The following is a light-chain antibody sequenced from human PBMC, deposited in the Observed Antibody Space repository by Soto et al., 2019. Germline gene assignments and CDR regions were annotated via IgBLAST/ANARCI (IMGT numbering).Light chain of an antibody. Sequence: DIQMTQSPSSLSASVGDRVTITCRASQSISSYLNWYQHKPGKAPKRLIYAASSLQSGVPSRFSGSGSGTDFTLTISSLQPEDFATYYCLQHNSYPLLTFGGGTKVEIK. CDR3: LQHNSYPLLT. CDR2: AAS. J-gene: IGKJ4*01. V-gene: IGKV1-17*01. CDR1: QSISSY.